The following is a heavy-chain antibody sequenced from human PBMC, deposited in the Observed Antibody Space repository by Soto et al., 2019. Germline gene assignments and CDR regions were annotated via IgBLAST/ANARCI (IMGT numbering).Heavy chain of an antibody. D-gene: IGHD5-18*01. CDR1: GGSISSGGYY. J-gene: IGHJ4*02. CDR2: IYYSGST. Sequence: PSETLSLTCTVSGGSISSGGYYWSWIRQHPGKGLEWIGYIYYSGSTNYNPSLKSRVTISVDTSKNQFSLKLSSVTAADTAVYYCARTVNTARVTYDYWGQGTLVTVSS. V-gene: IGHV4-31*03. CDR3: ARTVNTARVTYDY.